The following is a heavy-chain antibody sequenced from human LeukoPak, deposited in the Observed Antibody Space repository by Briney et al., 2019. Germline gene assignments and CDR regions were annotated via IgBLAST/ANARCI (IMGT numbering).Heavy chain of an antibody. CDR2: IKQDGSEK. Sequence: GGSLRLSCAASGFTFSSYGMHWVRQAPGKGLEWVANIKQDGSEKYYVDSVKGRFTISRDNAKNSLYLQMNSLRAEDTAVYYCARGPHYYDSSGYYPDYWGQGTLVTVSS. D-gene: IGHD3-22*01. CDR1: GFTFSSYG. CDR3: ARGPHYYDSSGYYPDY. J-gene: IGHJ4*02. V-gene: IGHV3-7*01.